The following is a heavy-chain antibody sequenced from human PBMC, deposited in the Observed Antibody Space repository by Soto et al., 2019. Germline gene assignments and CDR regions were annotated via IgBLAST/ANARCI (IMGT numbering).Heavy chain of an antibody. Sequence: SETLSLTCAVSGGSISSSNWWSWVRQPPGKGLEWIGEIYHSGSTNYNPSLKSRVTISVDKSKNQFSLKLSSVTAADTAVYYCARVINRYSYCFDYWGQGTLVTVSS. D-gene: IGHD5-18*01. CDR2: IYHSGST. V-gene: IGHV4-4*02. CDR3: ARVINRYSYCFDY. CDR1: GGSISSSNW. J-gene: IGHJ4*02.